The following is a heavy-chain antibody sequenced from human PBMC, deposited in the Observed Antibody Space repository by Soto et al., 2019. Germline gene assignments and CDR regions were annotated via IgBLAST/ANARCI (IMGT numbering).Heavy chain of an antibody. D-gene: IGHD3-10*01. CDR1: GGSISSGGYY. CDR3: ARVSRGEDLWLDP. V-gene: IGHV4-31*03. CDR2: IYYSGST. Sequence: SETLSLTCTVSGGSISSGGYYWSWIRQHPGKGLEWIGYIYYSGSTYYNPSLKSRVTISVETSKNQFSLKLSSVTAADTAVYYCARVSRGEDLWLDPWGQGTLVTVSS. J-gene: IGHJ5*02.